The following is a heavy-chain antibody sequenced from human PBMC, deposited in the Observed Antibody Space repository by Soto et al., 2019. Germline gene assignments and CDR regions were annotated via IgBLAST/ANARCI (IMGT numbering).Heavy chain of an antibody. CDR1: GYTFTNYA. CDR2: ISAYNGNT. D-gene: IGHD6-13*01. V-gene: IGHV1-18*01. CDR3: ARDLAAAGPFER. J-gene: IGHJ4*02. Sequence: QVQLVQSGAEVKKPGASVKVSCKASGYTFTNYAFSWVRQAPGQGLEWMGWISAYNGNTNYPQKLQGRVTMTTDTATSPAYLALRSLRSDDTAVYYCARDLAAAGPFERWGQGTLVTVSS.